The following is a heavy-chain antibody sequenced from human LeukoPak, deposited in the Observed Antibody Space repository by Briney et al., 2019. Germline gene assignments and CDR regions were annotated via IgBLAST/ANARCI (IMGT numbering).Heavy chain of an antibody. CDR1: GYTFTSYD. V-gene: IGHV1-8*01. J-gene: IGHJ4*02. CDR3: ARGIAAAGTPLEFDY. CDR2: MNPNSGNT. D-gene: IGHD6-13*01. Sequence: ASVKVSCKASGYTFTSYDINWVRQATGQGLEWMGWMNPNSGNTGYAQKFQGRVTMTRNTSISTAYMDLSSLRSEDTAVYYCARGIAAAGTPLEFDYWGQGTLVTVSS.